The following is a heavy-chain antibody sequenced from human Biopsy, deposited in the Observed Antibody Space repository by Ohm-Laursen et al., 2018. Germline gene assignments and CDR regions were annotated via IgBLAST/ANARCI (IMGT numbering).Heavy chain of an antibody. J-gene: IGHJ4*02. Sequence: ASVKVSCKASSYTFTGYNIHWMRQAPGQGLEWLGYINCKTGATNYAQKFQGTVTMTRDTSISTAYLALGSLRSADTAIYYCARDPLNGHKHFDYWGQGSLVTVFS. CDR1: SYTFTGYN. CDR3: ARDPLNGHKHFDY. D-gene: IGHD2-8*01. CDR2: INCKTGAT. V-gene: IGHV1-2*02.